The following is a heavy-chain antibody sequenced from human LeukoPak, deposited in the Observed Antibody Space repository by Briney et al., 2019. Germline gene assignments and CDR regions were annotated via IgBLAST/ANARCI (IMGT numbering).Heavy chain of an antibody. CDR3: ARGWDIVVVPAPNHDAFDI. J-gene: IGHJ3*02. D-gene: IGHD2-2*01. CDR1: GGSFSGYY. Sequence: SETLSLTCAVYGGSFSGYYWSWIRQPPGKGLEWIGFIYYSGSTNYNPSLKSRVTISVDTSKNQFSLKLSSVTAADTAVYYCARGWDIVVVPAPNHDAFDIWGQGTMVTVSS. CDR2: IYYSGST. V-gene: IGHV4-59*01.